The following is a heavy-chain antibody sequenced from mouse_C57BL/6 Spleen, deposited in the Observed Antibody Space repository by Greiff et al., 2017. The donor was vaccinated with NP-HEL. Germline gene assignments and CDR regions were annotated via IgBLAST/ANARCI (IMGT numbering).Heavy chain of an antibody. J-gene: IGHJ4*01. CDR3: ARGLSDLPGAMDY. D-gene: IGHD2-1*01. CDR2: INPNNGGT. CDR1: GYTFTDYN. Sequence: EVQLQQSGPELVKPGASVKIPCKASGYTFTDYNMDWVKQSHGKSLEWIGDINPNNGGTNYNQKFKGKATLTVDKSSSTAYMELRSLTSEDTAVYYCARGLSDLPGAMDYWGQGTSVTVSS. V-gene: IGHV1-18*01.